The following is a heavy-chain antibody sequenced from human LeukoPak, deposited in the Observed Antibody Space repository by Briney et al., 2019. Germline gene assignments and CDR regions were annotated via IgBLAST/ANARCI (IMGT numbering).Heavy chain of an antibody. CDR1: GGSFSGYY. V-gene: IGHV4-34*01. J-gene: IGHJ4*02. CDR2: INHSGST. Sequence: PSETLPLTCAVYGGSFSGYYWSWIRQPPGKGLEWIGEINHSGSTNYNPSLKSRVTISVDTSKNQFSLKLSSVTAADTAVYYCARSPRAKTTAIDYWGQGTLVTVSS. D-gene: IGHD4-17*01. CDR3: ARSPRAKTTAIDY.